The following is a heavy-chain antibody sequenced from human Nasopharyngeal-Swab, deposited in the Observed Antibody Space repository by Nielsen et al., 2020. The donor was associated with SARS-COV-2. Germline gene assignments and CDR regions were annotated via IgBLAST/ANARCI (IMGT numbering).Heavy chain of an antibody. D-gene: IGHD6-6*01. Sequence: ASVKVSCKASGYTFTSYGISWVRQAPGKGLEWMGGFDPEDGETIYAQKFQGRVTMTEDTSTDTAYMELSSLRSEDTAVYYCARYSSSSAGGDAFDIWGQGTMVTVSS. CDR3: ARYSSSSAGGDAFDI. CDR1: GYTFTSYG. J-gene: IGHJ3*02. CDR2: FDPEDGET. V-gene: IGHV1-24*01.